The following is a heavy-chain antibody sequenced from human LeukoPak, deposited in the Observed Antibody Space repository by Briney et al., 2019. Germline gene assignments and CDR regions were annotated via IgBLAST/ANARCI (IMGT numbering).Heavy chain of an antibody. J-gene: IGHJ4*02. V-gene: IGHV1-2*02. Sequence: ASVKVSCKASGYNLTDYYIHWVRHAPGQGLEWMGWINPKSGGTNYAQKFRGRVTMTRDTSISTAYMELSGLRSDDTAVYYCARDSGLGPTWHPFDHWGQGTPVTVSS. D-gene: IGHD1-26*01. CDR2: INPKSGGT. CDR1: GYNLTDYY. CDR3: ARDSGLGPTWHPFDH.